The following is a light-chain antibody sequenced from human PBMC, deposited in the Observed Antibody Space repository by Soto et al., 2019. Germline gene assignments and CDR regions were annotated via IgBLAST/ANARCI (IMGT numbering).Light chain of an antibody. CDR3: QQYNNWPIT. CDR2: GAS. V-gene: IGKV3-15*01. Sequence: ESVLTQSPGTLSLSPGQRATLSCRASQSVSSNLAWYQQKPGQAPRLLIYGASTRATGIPARFSGSGSGTEFTLTISSLQSEDFALYYCQQYNNWPITFGQGTRLEIK. J-gene: IGKJ5*01. CDR1: QSVSSN.